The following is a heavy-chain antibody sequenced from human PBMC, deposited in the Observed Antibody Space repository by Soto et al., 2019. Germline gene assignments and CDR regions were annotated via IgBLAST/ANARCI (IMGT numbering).Heavy chain of an antibody. D-gene: IGHD5-12*01. CDR2: IIPIFGTA. CDR1: GGTFSSYA. J-gene: IGHJ6*02. CDR3: ARGGVDIVATDYGMDV. V-gene: IGHV1-69*01. Sequence: QVQLVQSGAEVKKPRSSVKVSCKASGGTFSSYAISWVRQAPGQGLEWMGGIIPIFGTANYAQKFQGRVTSTADESTSTVYMELSSLRSEDTAVYYCARGGVDIVATDYGMDVWGQGTTVTVSS.